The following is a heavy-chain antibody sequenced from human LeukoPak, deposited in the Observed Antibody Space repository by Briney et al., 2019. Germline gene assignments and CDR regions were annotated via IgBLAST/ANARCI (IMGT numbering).Heavy chain of an antibody. Sequence: ASVNVSSTASGYTLTIYSINWVRQAPGQGLEWMGWISAYNGNTKYAQKVQGRVTMTTDTSTSTAYMELRSLRSDDTAVYYCARGLGGSGSYFLTFDYWGQGTLVTVSS. V-gene: IGHV1-18*01. CDR1: GYTLTIYS. J-gene: IGHJ4*02. CDR2: ISAYNGNT. CDR3: ARGLGGSGSYFLTFDY. D-gene: IGHD1-26*01.